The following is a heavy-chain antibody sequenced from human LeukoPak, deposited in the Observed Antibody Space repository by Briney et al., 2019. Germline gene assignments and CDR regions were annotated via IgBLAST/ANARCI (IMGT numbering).Heavy chain of an antibody. J-gene: IGHJ4*02. Sequence: GGSLRLSCAASGFTFSSYGMHWVRQAPGKGLEWVAVISYDGSNKYYADSVKGRFTISRDNSKNTLYLQMNSLRAEDTAVYYCARLGGAEDFDYWGQGTLVTVSS. CDR1: GFTFSSYG. D-gene: IGHD1-26*01. CDR2: ISYDGSNK. V-gene: IGHV3-30*03. CDR3: ARLGGAEDFDY.